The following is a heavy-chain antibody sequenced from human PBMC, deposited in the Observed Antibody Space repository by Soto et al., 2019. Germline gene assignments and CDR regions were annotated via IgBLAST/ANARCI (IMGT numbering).Heavy chain of an antibody. CDR3: ASYSSGYYKNWFDP. V-gene: IGHV4-30-2*01. J-gene: IGHJ5*02. CDR1: GGSISRGDYS. D-gene: IGHD3-22*01. CDR2: IYHSGST. Sequence: SETLSLTCAVSGGSISRGDYSWSWIRQPPGKGLEWIGYIYHSGSTYYNPSLKSRVTISVDRSKNQFSLKLSSVTAADTAVYYCASYSSGYYKNWFDPWGQGTLVTVSS.